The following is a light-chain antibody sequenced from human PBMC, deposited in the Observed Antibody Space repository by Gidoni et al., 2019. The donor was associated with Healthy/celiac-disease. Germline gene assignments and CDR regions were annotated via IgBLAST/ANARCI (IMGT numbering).Light chain of an antibody. J-gene: IGKJ5*01. CDR3: QQRSNWPSIT. CDR2: DAS. V-gene: IGKV3-11*01. CDR1: QGVSSY. Sequence: EIVLTHSPATLSLSPGERATLSCRASQGVSSYVAWYQQKPGQAPRLLIYDASNRATGIPARFSGSGSGTDFTLTISSLEPEDFAVYYCQQRSNWPSITFGQXTRLEIK.